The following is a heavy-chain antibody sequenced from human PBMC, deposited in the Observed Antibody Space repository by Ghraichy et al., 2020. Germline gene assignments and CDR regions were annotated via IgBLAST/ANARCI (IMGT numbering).Heavy chain of an antibody. CDR3: ARGSSVVRFYYYDGMDV. Sequence: GGSLRLSCVGSRLSDYSMNWVRQSPGKGLEWISYITRSSSFKSYADSVKGRFTISRDNAQNSLYLQMNSLRDEDTAVYYCARGSSVVRFYYYDGMDVWGQGTTVTVSS. CDR2: ITRSSSFK. J-gene: IGHJ6*02. CDR1: RLSDYS. V-gene: IGHV3-48*02. D-gene: IGHD4-23*01.